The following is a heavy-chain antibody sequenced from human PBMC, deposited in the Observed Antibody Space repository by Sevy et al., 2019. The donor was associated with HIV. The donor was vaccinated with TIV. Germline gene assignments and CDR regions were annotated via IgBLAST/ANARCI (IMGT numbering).Heavy chain of an antibody. D-gene: IGHD1-26*01. J-gene: IGHJ4*02. Sequence: GGSLRLSCAASGFPVSSFTMHWVRQAPGKGLEWVAAIWFDESKIYYVDSVKGRFTISKDNSKNTVYLQLDSLRVEDAAIYYCAKDRGGNYCPDHWGQGTLVTVSS. CDR1: GFPVSSFT. CDR3: AKDRGGNYCPDH. V-gene: IGHV3-33*06. CDR2: IWFDESKI.